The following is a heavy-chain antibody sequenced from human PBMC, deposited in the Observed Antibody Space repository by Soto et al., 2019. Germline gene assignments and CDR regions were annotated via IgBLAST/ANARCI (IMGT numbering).Heavy chain of an antibody. V-gene: IGHV3-48*02. Sequence: EVQLVESGGGLVQPGGSLRLSCAASGFTFSSYSMNWVRQAPGKGLEWVSYISSSSSTIYYADSVKGRFTISRDNAKNSLYLQMNSLRDEDTAVYYCAREPSEMTTVTTYYYYGMDVWGQGTTVTVSS. D-gene: IGHD4-17*01. CDR2: ISSSSSTI. CDR3: AREPSEMTTVTTYYYYGMDV. J-gene: IGHJ6*02. CDR1: GFTFSSYS.